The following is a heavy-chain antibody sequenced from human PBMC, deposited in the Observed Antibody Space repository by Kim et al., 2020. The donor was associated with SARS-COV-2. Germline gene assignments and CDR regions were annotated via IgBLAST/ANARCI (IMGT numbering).Heavy chain of an antibody. D-gene: IGHD3-10*01. CDR3: ARDRAPGPFDP. V-gene: IGHV1-69*13. CDR1: GGTFSSYA. Sequence: SVKVSCKASGGTFSSYAISWVRQAPGQGLEWMGGIIPIFGTANYAQKFQARVTITADESTSTAYMELSSLRSEDTAVYYCARDRAPGPFDPWGQGTLLTVSS. CDR2: IIPIFGTA. J-gene: IGHJ5*02.